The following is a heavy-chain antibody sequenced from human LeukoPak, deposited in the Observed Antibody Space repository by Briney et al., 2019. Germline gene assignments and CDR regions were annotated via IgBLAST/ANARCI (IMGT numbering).Heavy chain of an antibody. D-gene: IGHD3-9*01. CDR1: GSSISSYY. CDR3: ASSYYDILTGYSHDY. V-gene: IGHV4-4*07. Sequence: SETLSLTCTVSGSSISSYYWSWIRQPAGKGLEWIGRIYTSGSTNYNPSLKSRVTMSVDTSKNQFSLKLSSVTAADTAVYYCASSYYDILTGYSHDYWGQGTLVTVSS. CDR2: IYTSGST. J-gene: IGHJ4*02.